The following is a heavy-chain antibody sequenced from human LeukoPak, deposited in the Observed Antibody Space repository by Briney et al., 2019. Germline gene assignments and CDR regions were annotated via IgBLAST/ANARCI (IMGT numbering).Heavy chain of an antibody. V-gene: IGHV4-34*01. Sequence: SETLSLTCAVYGGSFSGYYWSWIRQPPGKGLEWIGEINHSGSTNYNPSLKSRVTISVDTSKNQFSLKLSSMTAADTAVYYCARKYSGSYFHWFDPWGQGTLVTVSS. CDR1: GGSFSGYY. CDR2: INHSGST. CDR3: ARKYSGSYFHWFDP. D-gene: IGHD1-26*01. J-gene: IGHJ5*02.